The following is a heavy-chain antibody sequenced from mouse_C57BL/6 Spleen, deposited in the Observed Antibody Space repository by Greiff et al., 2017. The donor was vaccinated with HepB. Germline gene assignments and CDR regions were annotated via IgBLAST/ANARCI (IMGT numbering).Heavy chain of an antibody. V-gene: IGHV1-50*01. CDR2: IDPSDSYT. CDR1: GYTFTSYW. J-gene: IGHJ1*03. D-gene: IGHD1-1*01. Sequence: QVQLQQPGAELVKPGASVKLSCKASGYTFTSYWMQWVKQRPGQGLEWIGEIDPSDSYTNYNQKFKGKATLTVDTSSSTAYMQLSSLTSEDSAVYYCERSTTVVDSYWYFDVWGTGTTVTVSS. CDR3: ERSTTVVDSYWYFDV.